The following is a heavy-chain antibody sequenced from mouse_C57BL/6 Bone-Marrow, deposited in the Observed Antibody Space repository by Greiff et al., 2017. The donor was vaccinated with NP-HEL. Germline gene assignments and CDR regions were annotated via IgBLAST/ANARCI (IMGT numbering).Heavy chain of an antibody. CDR2: IYPRSGNT. D-gene: IGHD2-5*01. J-gene: IGHJ2*01. CDR1: GYTFTSYG. CDR3: ARDSNYYFDY. V-gene: IGHV1-81*01. Sequence: QVHVKQSGAELARPGASVKLSCKASGYTFTSYGISWVKQRTGQGLEWIGEIYPRSGNTYYNAKFKGKATLTADKSSSTAYMELRSLTSEDSAVYFCARDSNYYFDYWGQGTTLTVTS.